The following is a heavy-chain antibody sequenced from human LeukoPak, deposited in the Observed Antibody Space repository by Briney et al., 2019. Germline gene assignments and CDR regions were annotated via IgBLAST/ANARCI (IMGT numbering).Heavy chain of an antibody. J-gene: IGHJ4*02. Sequence: ASVKVSCKASGGTFSSYAISWVRQAPGQGLEWMGGIIPIFGTANYAQKFQGRVTITTDESTSTAYMGLSSLRSEDTAVYYCAREGMEITGTHAARLDYWGQGTLVTVSS. CDR1: GGTFSSYA. D-gene: IGHD1-7*01. CDR2: IIPIFGTA. CDR3: AREGMEITGTHAARLDY. V-gene: IGHV1-69*05.